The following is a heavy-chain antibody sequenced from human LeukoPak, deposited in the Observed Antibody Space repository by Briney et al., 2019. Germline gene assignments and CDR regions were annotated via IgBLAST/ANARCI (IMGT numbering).Heavy chain of an antibody. CDR2: VYYTGST. J-gene: IGHJ4*02. CDR3: ARPGYSSGPYYFDY. CDR1: GDSISSSNYY. D-gene: IGHD5-18*01. V-gene: IGHV4-39*01. Sequence: TASETLSLTCTVSGDSISSSNYYGGWIRQPPGKGLEWIGSVYYTGSTYYNPSLKSRVTISVDTSKNQFSLKLNSVTAADTAVYYCARPGYSSGPYYFDYWGQRTLVTVSA.